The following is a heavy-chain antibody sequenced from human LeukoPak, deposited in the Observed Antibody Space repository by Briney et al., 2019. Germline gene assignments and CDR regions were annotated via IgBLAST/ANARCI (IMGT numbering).Heavy chain of an antibody. CDR3: AREAEYHFDY. CDR2: IYYSGST. J-gene: IGHJ4*02. V-gene: IGHV4-59*01. D-gene: IGHD2-2*01. Sequence: SETLSLTCTVSGGSISSYNWSWIRQPPGEGLEWIGYIYYSGSTNYNPSLKSRVTISVDTSKNQFSLKLSSVTAADAVVYYCAREAEYHFDYWGQGTLVTVSS. CDR1: GGSISSYN.